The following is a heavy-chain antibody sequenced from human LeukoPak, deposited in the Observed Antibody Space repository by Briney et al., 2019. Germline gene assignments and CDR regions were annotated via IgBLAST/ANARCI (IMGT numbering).Heavy chain of an antibody. CDR1: GASISNSDFY. V-gene: IGHV4-39*01. D-gene: IGHD1-1*01. J-gene: IGHJ4*02. CDR3: AKRGSTYLAYYFDD. CDR2: VCHTGSS. Sequence: SETLSLTCTVSGASISNSDFYWAWIRQPPGKGLEWLGSVCHTGSSYSSPPLGSRVTISVDTSNNQFSLNLSSVTAADTAIYFCAKRGSTYLAYYFDDWGQGTLVTVSS.